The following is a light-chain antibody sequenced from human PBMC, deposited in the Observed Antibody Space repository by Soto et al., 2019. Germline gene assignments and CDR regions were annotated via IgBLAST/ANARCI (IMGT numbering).Light chain of an antibody. V-gene: IGKV3-20*01. Sequence: EIVLTQSPDTLSLSPGERATLSCRASESVTSSHLAWYHQKPGQAPRLLIYDASSRATGIPDRFSGSGSGTDFTLTISRLEPEDFAVHYCQYYGSSSITFGQGTRLEIK. J-gene: IGKJ5*01. CDR1: ESVTSSH. CDR3: QYYGSSSIT. CDR2: DAS.